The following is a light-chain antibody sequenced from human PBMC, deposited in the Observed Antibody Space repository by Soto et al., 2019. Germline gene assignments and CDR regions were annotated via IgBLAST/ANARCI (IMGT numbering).Light chain of an antibody. Sequence: QSVLTQPPSASGTPGQRITISCSGSGSNIGSNTVTWYQQLPRTAPKLLIYTNNQRPSGVPDRFSGSRSGTSASLAISALQSGDEADYYCATWDASMNGYVFGTGTKVTVL. CDR2: TNN. J-gene: IGLJ1*01. V-gene: IGLV1-44*01. CDR1: GSNIGSNT. CDR3: ATWDASMNGYV.